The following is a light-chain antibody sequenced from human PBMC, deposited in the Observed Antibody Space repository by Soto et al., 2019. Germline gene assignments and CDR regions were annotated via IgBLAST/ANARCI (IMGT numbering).Light chain of an antibody. J-gene: IGLJ1*01. CDR3: SAYAGSSNV. CDR2: EVN. V-gene: IGLV2-8*01. CDR1: SSDVGGYNY. Sequence: QSALTQPPSASGSPGQSVAISCTGTSSDVGGYNYVSWYQQHPGKAPKLMIYEVNKRPSGVPYRCSGSKSGNTASLTVSGRQDEDESDYDRSAYAGSSNVFGTGTKLTVL.